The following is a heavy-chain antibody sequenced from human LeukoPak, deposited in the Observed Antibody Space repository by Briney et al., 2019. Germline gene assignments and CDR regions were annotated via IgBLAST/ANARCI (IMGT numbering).Heavy chain of an antibody. V-gene: IGHV6-1*01. CDR1: GDRVSSNSAI. CDR3: ARVGPPYGSHNWFDP. CDR2: TYYRSKWYN. D-gene: IGHD1-26*01. J-gene: IGHJ5*02. Sequence: SQTLSLTCAISGDRVSSNSAIWNWIRQSPLRGLEWLGRTYYRSKWYNDYAVSVKSRITITPDTSKNQFSLQLNSVTPEDTAVYYCARVGPPYGSHNWFDPWGQGTLVTVSS.